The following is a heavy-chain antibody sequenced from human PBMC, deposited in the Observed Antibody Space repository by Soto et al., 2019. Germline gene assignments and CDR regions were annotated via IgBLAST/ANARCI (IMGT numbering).Heavy chain of an antibody. D-gene: IGHD2-15*01. V-gene: IGHV3-33*01. CDR2: IWYDGTYK. J-gene: IGHJ6*02. CDR1: GFTFSSHG. CDR3: ARSRGGSHYYYGMDV. Sequence: QVQLVESGGGVVQPGRSLRLSCAASGFTFSSHGMSWVRQAPGMGLEWVTLIWYDGTYKYYTDSVKGRFTISRDNSKNTLYLEMNSLRVEDTAVYFCARSRGGSHYYYGMDVWGQGTTVTVSS.